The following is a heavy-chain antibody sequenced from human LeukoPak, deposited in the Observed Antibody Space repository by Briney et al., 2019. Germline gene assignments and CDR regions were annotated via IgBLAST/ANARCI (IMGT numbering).Heavy chain of an antibody. V-gene: IGHV3-23*01. Sequence: GGSLRLSCAASGFTFTSYAMTWVRQAPGKGLEWISALSGSGGSTYYADSVKGRFTISRDNSKNTLYLQMNSLRADDTAVYYCAKRSGSYGPFDYWGQGILVTVSS. J-gene: IGHJ4*02. D-gene: IGHD3-10*01. CDR1: GFTFTSYA. CDR2: LSGSGGST. CDR3: AKRSGSYGPFDY.